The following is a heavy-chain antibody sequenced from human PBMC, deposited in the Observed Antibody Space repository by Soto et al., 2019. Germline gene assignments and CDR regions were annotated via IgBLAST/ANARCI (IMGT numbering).Heavy chain of an antibody. V-gene: IGHV4-59*08. J-gene: IGHJ1*01. D-gene: IGHD6-6*01. CDR3: ARHSSSSLVEYFQH. Sequence: SETLSLTCTVSGGSISSYYWSWIRQPPGKGLEWIGYIYYSGSTNYNPSLKSRVTISVDTSKNQFSLKLSSVTAADTAVYYCARHSSSSLVEYFQHWAQGTLVTVSS. CDR1: GGSISSYY. CDR2: IYYSGST.